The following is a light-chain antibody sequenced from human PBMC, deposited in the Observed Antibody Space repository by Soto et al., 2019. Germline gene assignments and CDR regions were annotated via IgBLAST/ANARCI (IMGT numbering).Light chain of an antibody. CDR2: AAS. CDR1: QGISSW. CDR3: QQANSFPWT. V-gene: IGKV1-12*01. J-gene: IGKJ1*01. Sequence: DIQLTQSPSSVSASVGDRVNISCRASQGISSWLAWYQQKPGKAPKLLIYAASSLQSGVPARLRGSGSGTDFSLTISSLQPEDFATYFCQQANSFPWTFGQGTKVEIK.